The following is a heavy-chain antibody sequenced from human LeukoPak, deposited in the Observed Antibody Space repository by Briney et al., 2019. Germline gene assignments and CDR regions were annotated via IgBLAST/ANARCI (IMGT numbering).Heavy chain of an antibody. CDR1: GYTFTGYY. D-gene: IGHD6-19*01. CDR3: ATDHLKQWLRKEDYYYGMDV. Sequence: ASVKVSCKASGYTFTGYYMHWVRQAPGQGLEWMGWINPNSGGTNYAQKFQGRVTMTRDTSISTVYMELSRLRSDDTAVYYCATDHLKQWLRKEDYYYGMDVWGQGTTVTVSS. J-gene: IGHJ6*02. V-gene: IGHV1-2*02. CDR2: INPNSGGT.